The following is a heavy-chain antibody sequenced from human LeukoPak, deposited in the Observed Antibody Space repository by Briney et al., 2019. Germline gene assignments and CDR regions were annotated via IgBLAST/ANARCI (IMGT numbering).Heavy chain of an antibody. V-gene: IGHV3-53*01. CDR3: AHLPSSGTGIVDY. D-gene: IGHD3-10*01. CDR1: GFTVSSNY. CDR2: IYSGGST. Sequence: PGGSLRLSCAASGFTVSSNYMSWVRQAPGKGLEWVSVIYSGGSTYYADSVKGRFTISRDNAKNSLYLQMNSLRAEDTAVYYCAHLPSSGTGIVDYWGQGTLVTVSS. J-gene: IGHJ4*02.